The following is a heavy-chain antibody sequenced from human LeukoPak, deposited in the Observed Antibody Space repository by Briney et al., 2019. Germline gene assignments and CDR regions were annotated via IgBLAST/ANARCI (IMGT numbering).Heavy chain of an antibody. D-gene: IGHD6-19*01. CDR2: ISYDGSNK. CDR1: GFTFSSYG. Sequence: GGSLRLSCAASGFTFSSYGMHWVRQAPGKGLEWVAVISYDGSNKYYADSEKGRFTISRDNSKNTLYLQMSSLRAEDTAVYYCAKDERLGYGSGWSGPDYWGQGTLVTVSS. J-gene: IGHJ4*02. V-gene: IGHV3-30*18. CDR3: AKDERLGYGSGWSGPDY.